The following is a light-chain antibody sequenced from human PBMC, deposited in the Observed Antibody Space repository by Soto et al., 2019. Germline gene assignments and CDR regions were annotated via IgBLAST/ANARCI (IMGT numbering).Light chain of an antibody. V-gene: IGLV1-47*02. CDR1: SSNIGSNY. CDR3: AAWDDSLSGWV. J-gene: IGLJ3*02. Sequence: QSVLTQSPSASGTPGQRVTISCSGSSSNIGSNYVYWYQQLPGTAPKLLIYSNNQRHSGVPDRFSGSKSGTSASLAISGLRSEDEADYYCAAWDDSLSGWVFGGGTKLTVL. CDR2: SNN.